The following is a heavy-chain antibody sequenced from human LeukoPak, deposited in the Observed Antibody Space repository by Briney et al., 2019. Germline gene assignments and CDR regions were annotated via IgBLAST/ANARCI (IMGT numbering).Heavy chain of an antibody. J-gene: IGHJ4*02. CDR3: ARIQNGYDFGY. D-gene: IGHD5-12*01. CDR2: ISPYNEYT. Sequence: ASVKVSCKASGYTFTRNGIGWVRQAPGQGLEWMGWISPYNEYTDYAQKLQDRVIMTTDTSTGTVSLELKSLRSDDTAVYYCARIQNGYDFGYWGQGTLVTVSS. V-gene: IGHV1-18*01. CDR1: GYTFTRNG.